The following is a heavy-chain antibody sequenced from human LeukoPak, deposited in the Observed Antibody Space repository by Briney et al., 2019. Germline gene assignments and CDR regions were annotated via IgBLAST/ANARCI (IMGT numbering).Heavy chain of an antibody. J-gene: IGHJ4*02. CDR3: ARCEDTAMVTSFFDY. CDR2: IKQDGSEK. V-gene: IGHV3-7*04. Sequence: PGGSLRLSCAASGFTFSRYWMSWVRQAPGKGLEWVANIKQDGSEKYYVDSVKGRFTISRDNAKNSLYLQMNSLRAEDTAVYYCARCEDTAMVTSFFDYWGQGTRVTVSP. CDR1: GFTFSRYW. D-gene: IGHD5-18*01.